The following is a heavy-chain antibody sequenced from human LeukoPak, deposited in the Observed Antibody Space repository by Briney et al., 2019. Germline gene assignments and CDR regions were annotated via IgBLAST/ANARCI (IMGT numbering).Heavy chain of an antibody. J-gene: IGHJ3*02. V-gene: IGHV1-2*02. D-gene: IGHD3-16*01. CDR3: ARDLEYLYPGGAFDI. CDR1: GYTFTGYY. CDR2: INPKRGDT. Sequence: ASVKVSCKASGYTFTGYYMHWVRQAPGQGLEWMGWINPKRGDTNYAQKSQGRVTMTRDTSISTAYMELSRLRSDDTAVYYCARDLEYLYPGGAFDIWGKGTMVTVSS.